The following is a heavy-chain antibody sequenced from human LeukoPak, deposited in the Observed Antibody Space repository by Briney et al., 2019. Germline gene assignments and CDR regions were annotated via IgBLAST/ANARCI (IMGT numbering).Heavy chain of an antibody. D-gene: IGHD3-10*01. Sequence: SVKVSCKTSGYTFTNYYIHWVRRAPGQGLEWMGRIIPILSQSNVAQKFQGTVSITADEFRNTAYMELNSLRSEDTPVYYCATGGAYTDAFDIWGQGTMVTVSS. V-gene: IGHV1-69*11. CDR2: IIPILSQS. CDR3: ATGGAYTDAFDI. J-gene: IGHJ3*02. CDR1: GYTFTNYY.